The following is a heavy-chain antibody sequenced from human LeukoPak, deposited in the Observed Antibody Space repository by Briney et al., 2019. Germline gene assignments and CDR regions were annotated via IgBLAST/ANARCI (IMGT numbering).Heavy chain of an antibody. Sequence: ASVKVSCKASGYSLIGYYIHWVRQAPGQGLEWMGWINPNSGDTNYPQKFQGRVTMTRDTSISTAYMELSRLRSDDTAVYYCARAGHYYGSGSYSDYWGQGTLVTVP. D-gene: IGHD3-10*01. J-gene: IGHJ4*02. CDR2: INPNSGDT. V-gene: IGHV1-2*02. CDR3: ARAGHYYGSGSYSDY. CDR1: GYSLIGYY.